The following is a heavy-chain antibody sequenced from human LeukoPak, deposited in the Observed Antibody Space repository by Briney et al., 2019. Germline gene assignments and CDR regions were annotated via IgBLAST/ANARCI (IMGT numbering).Heavy chain of an antibody. D-gene: IGHD2-15*01. J-gene: IGHJ5*02. V-gene: IGHV4-34*01. CDR2: INHSGST. CDR1: GGSFSGYY. CDR3: ARGLNVVVAATYWFDP. Sequence: PSETLSLTCAVYGGSFSGYYWSWIRQPPGKGLEWIGEINHSGSTNYNPSLKSRVTISVDTSKNQFSLKLSSVTAADTAVYYCARGLNVVVAATYWFDPRGQGTLVTVSS.